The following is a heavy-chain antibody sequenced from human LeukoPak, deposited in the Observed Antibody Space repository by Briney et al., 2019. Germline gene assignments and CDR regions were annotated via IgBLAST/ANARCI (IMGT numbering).Heavy chain of an antibody. D-gene: IGHD4-17*01. Sequence: PGESLRLSCGPSGFSFTISLVTWVRQPPGKGLGWVASINQGGSVRHYVDSVKGRFTISRDNSKNPLSLQMSSLRAEDPAVYYCAKLLGDVTTFHYWGQGALVTVSS. CDR3: AKLLGDVTTFHY. CDR1: GFSFTISL. J-gene: IGHJ4*02. CDR2: INQGGSVR. V-gene: IGHV3-7*01.